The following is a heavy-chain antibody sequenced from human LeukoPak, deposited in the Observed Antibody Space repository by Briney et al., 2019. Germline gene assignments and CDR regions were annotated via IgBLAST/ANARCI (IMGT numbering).Heavy chain of an antibody. CDR2: ISDSGSA. CDR1: GGSIRSYY. Sequence: PSETPSLTCTVSGGSIRSYYWSWIRQPPGKGLEWIGYISDSGSANYNPSLESRVTISVDTSKNQFSLKLNSVTAADTAIYYCARHSGIGLDSWGQGTLVAVSS. D-gene: IGHD3-10*01. CDR3: ARHSGIGLDS. V-gene: IGHV4-59*08. J-gene: IGHJ4*02.